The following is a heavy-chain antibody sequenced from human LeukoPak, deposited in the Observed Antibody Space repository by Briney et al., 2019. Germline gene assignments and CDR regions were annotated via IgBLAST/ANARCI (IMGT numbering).Heavy chain of an antibody. CDR3: AKGFALGYFDWLFRGPFDY. CDR1: GFTFSSYG. J-gene: IGHJ4*02. D-gene: IGHD3-9*01. V-gene: IGHV3-30*18. Sequence: PGRSLRLSCAASGFTFSSYGMHWVRQAPGKGLEWVAVISYDGSNKYYADSVKGRFTISRDNSKNTLYLQMNSLRAEDTAVYYCAKGFALGYFDWLFRGPFDYWGQGTLVTVSS. CDR2: ISYDGSNK.